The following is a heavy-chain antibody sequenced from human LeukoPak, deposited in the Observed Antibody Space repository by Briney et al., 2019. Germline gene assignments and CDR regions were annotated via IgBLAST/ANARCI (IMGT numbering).Heavy chain of an antibody. Sequence: GESLKISCKGSGYSFTSSWIGWVRQMPGKALEWVGIMYPDDFDTRYSPSFQGQVTISADKSVTTAYLQWSSLKASDTAMYYCTTGSYNYYFDHWGQGTRVTVSS. CDR2: MYPDDFDT. D-gene: IGHD3-10*01. CDR3: TTGSYNYYFDH. CDR1: GYSFTSSW. J-gene: IGHJ4*02. V-gene: IGHV5-51*01.